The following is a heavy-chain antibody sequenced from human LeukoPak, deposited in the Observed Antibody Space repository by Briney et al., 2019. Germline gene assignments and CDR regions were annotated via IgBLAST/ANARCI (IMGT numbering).Heavy chain of an antibody. J-gene: IGHJ3*02. CDR2: IYYSGST. Sequence: SETLSLTCTVSGGSISSYYWGWIRQPPGKGLEWIGSIYYSGSTYYNPSLKSRVTICVDTSKNQFSLKLSSVTAADTAVYYCARQPQSGAFDIWGQGTMVTVSS. CDR1: GGSISSYY. CDR3: ARQPQSGAFDI. V-gene: IGHV4-39*01.